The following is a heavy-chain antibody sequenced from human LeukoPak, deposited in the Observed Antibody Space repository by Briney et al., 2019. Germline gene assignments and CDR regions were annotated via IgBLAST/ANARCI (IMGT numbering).Heavy chain of an antibody. Sequence: PSETLSLTCTVSGGSISSYYWSWIRQPPGKGLEWIGYIYYSGSTNYNPSLKSRVTISVDTSKNQFSLKLSSVTAADTAVYYCARGITIFGAGPFFDPWGQGTLVTVSS. J-gene: IGHJ5*02. V-gene: IGHV4-59*01. CDR2: IYYSGST. D-gene: IGHD3-3*01. CDR1: GGSISSYY. CDR3: ARGITIFGAGPFFDP.